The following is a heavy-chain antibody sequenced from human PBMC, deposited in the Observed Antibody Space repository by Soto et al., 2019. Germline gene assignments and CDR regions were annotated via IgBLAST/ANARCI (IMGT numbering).Heavy chain of an antibody. CDR1: GGSMSGYS. CDR3: ASSGAGSGDY. CDR2: ISNSGTA. V-gene: IGHV4-59*01. D-gene: IGHD3-10*01. Sequence: PSETLSLTCTVSGGSMSGYSWSRIRQPPGRGLEWIGHISNSGTANYSPSLKSRLTMSVDTSKNQISLKVTSVTAADTAVYYCASSGAGSGDYWGQGILVTVSS. J-gene: IGHJ4*02.